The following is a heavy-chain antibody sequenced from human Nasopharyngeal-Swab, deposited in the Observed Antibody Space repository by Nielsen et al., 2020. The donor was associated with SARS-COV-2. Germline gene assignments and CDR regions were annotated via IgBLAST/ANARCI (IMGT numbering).Heavy chain of an antibody. J-gene: IGHJ4*02. CDR3: ARETAVAGDYYCDY. CDR1: GFTLSSYW. V-gene: IGHV3-74*01. Sequence: GGSLRLSCAASGFTLSSYWMHWVRQVLGKGLVWVSRINRDGSNTNYADSVKGRFTISRENAKNTLYLQMNSLRVEDTGVYYCARETAVAGDYYCDYWGQGTLVAVSS. D-gene: IGHD6-19*01. CDR2: INRDGSNT.